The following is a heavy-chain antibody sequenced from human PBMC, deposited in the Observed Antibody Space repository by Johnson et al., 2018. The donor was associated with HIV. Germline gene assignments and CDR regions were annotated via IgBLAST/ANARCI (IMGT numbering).Heavy chain of an antibody. D-gene: IGHD6-13*01. CDR1: GFTFDDHA. Sequence: VQLVESGGGLVQPGRSLRLSCAASGFTFDDHAMQWVRQAPGKGLEWVSAIGAAGDTYYPGSVKGRFTISRDNSKNTLYLQMNSLRAEDTAVYYCARDPRGQHPRGAFDIWGQGTMVTVSS. CDR3: ARDPRGQHPRGAFDI. J-gene: IGHJ3*02. V-gene: IGHV3-13*01. CDR2: IGAAGDT.